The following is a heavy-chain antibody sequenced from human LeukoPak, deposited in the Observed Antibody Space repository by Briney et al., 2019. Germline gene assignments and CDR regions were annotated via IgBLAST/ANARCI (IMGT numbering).Heavy chain of an antibody. D-gene: IGHD4-17*01. Sequence: QPGGSLRLSCAASGFTFSSFSMNWVRQAPGKGLEWISFISNSGSDISYADSVKGRFTISRANAKNSLYLQMNSLRDEDTAVYYCARLTYGYWGQGTLVSVSS. CDR1: GFTFSSFS. CDR2: ISNSGSDI. V-gene: IGHV3-48*02. J-gene: IGHJ4*02. CDR3: ARLTYGY.